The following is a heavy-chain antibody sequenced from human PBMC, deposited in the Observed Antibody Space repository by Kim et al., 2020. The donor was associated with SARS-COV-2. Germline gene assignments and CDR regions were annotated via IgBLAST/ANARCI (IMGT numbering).Heavy chain of an antibody. CDR1: GYSFTSYW. CDR2: IDPSDSYT. J-gene: IGHJ6*02. CDR3: ARPTYYYGSGSYVGLDYYGMDV. V-gene: IGHV5-10-1*01. Sequence: GASLKISCKGSGYSFTSYWISWVRQMPGKGLEWMGRIDPSDSYTNYSPSFQGHVTISADKSISTAYLQWSSLKASDTAMYYCARPTYYYGSGSYVGLDYYGMDVWGQGTTVTVSS. D-gene: IGHD3-10*01.